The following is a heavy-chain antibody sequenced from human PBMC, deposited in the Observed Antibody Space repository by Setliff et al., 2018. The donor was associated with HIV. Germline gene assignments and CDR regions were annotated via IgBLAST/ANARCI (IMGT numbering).Heavy chain of an antibody. Sequence: GGSLRLSCAASGFTFTNAWMSWVRQAPGKGLEWVGRIKSKTDGGTTDYAAPVKGRFTFARDDSKNTLYLQMNSLKTEDTAVYYCTRLRIVGATYWYFDLWGRGTLVTVSS. CDR3: TRLRIVGATYWYFDL. D-gene: IGHD1-26*01. CDR1: GFTFTNAW. CDR2: IKSKTDGGTT. J-gene: IGHJ2*01. V-gene: IGHV3-15*01.